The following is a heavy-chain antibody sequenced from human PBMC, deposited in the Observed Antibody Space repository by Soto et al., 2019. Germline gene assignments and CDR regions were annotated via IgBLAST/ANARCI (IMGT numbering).Heavy chain of an antibody. J-gene: IGHJ6*03. D-gene: IGHD3-3*01. Sequence: EVQLVESGGGLVQPGGSLTLSCAASGFTFSTDWMHWVRQAPGKGLVWVSRINSDGSDTSNAGSVKGRSTISRHNAKNTLYLQMNSLRPEDTAVYYYARVEDFWVGYYSSIDVWGKGTTVTISS. CDR2: INSDGSDT. CDR1: GFTFSTDW. V-gene: IGHV3-74*02. CDR3: ARVEDFWVGYYSSIDV.